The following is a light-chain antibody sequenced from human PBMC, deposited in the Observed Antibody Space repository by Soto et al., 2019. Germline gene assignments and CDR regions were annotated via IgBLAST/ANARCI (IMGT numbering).Light chain of an antibody. CDR3: QQFNNYPT. CDR1: QSVSSSY. J-gene: IGKJ5*01. Sequence: IVLTQSPGTLSLCPGERATLSCRASQSVSSSYLAWYQQKPGQAPRLLIYGASSRATGIPDRFSGSGSGTDFTLTISSLQPEDFATYYCQQFNNYPTFGQGTRLEIK. CDR2: GAS. V-gene: IGKV3-20*01.